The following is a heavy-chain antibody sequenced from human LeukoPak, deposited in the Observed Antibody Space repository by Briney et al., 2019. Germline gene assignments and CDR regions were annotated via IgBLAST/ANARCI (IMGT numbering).Heavy chain of an antibody. D-gene: IGHD6-19*01. J-gene: IGHJ4*02. CDR3: ARGGTSGWRTPNDDY. CDR2: SSPYNGNT. CDR1: GYTFTTYG. V-gene: IGHV1-18*01. Sequence: APVKVSCKASGYTFTTYGISWVRQAPGQGLEWMGWSSPYNGNTNYAQKLRGRVTMTTDTSTSTAYMELRSLRSDDTAVYYCARGGTSGWRTPNDDYWGQGTLVTVSS.